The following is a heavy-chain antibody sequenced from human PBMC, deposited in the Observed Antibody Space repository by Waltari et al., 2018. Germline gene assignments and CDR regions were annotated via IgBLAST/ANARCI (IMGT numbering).Heavy chain of an antibody. CDR2: IYYSGST. CDR3: ARDDYGAD. Sequence: QLQLQESGPGLVKPSETLSLTCTVSGGSISSSSYYWGWIRQPPGKGLGWIGSIYYSGSTYYNPSLKSRVTISVDTSKNQFSLKLSSVTAADTAVYYCARDDYGADWGQGTLVTVSS. CDR1: GGSISSSSYY. D-gene: IGHD3-16*01. V-gene: IGHV4-39*07. J-gene: IGHJ4*02.